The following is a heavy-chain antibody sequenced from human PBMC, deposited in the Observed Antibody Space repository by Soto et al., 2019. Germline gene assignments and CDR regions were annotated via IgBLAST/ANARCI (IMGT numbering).Heavy chain of an antibody. D-gene: IGHD1-26*01. V-gene: IGHV4-39*01. CDR1: GGSISSSSYY. CDR2: IYYSGST. J-gene: IGHJ3*02. Sequence: PSETLSLTCTVSGGSISSSSYYWGWIRQPPGKGLEWIGSIYYSGSTYYNPSLKSRVTISVDTSKNQFSLKLSYVTAADTVVYYCASGFSGSYNDAFDIWGQGTMVTVSS. CDR3: ASGFSGSYNDAFDI.